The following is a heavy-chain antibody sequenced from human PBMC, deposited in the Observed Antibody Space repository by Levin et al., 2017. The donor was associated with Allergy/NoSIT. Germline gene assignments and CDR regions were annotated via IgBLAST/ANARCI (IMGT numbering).Heavy chain of an antibody. CDR2: ISGSGGST. V-gene: IGHV3-23*01. D-gene: IGHD3-10*01. Sequence: GGSLRLSCAASGFTFSSYAMSWVRQAPGKGLEWVSAISGSGGSTYYADSVKGRFTISRDNSKNTLYLQMNSLRAEATAVYYCAKGATYYYGSGSYSGTYYFDYWGQGTLVTVSS. CDR3: AKGATYYYGSGSYSGTYYFDY. CDR1: GFTFSSYA. J-gene: IGHJ4*02.